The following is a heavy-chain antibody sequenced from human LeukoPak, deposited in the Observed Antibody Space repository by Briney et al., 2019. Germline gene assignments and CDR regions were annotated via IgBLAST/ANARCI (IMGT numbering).Heavy chain of an antibody. Sequence: PGGSLRLSCAASGFNFSSYAMSWVRQAPGKGLEWVSAISGSGGSTYYADSVKGRFTISRDNSKNTLYLQMNSLRAEDTAVYYCAKTRHDFWSGGHAFDIWGQGTMVTVSS. CDR3: AKTRHDFWSGGHAFDI. CDR2: ISGSGGST. V-gene: IGHV3-23*01. D-gene: IGHD3-3*01. J-gene: IGHJ3*02. CDR1: GFNFSSYA.